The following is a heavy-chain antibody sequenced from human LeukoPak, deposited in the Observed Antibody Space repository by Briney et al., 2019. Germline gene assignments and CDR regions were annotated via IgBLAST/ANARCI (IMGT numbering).Heavy chain of an antibody. D-gene: IGHD2-15*01. V-gene: IGHV1-2*06. J-gene: IGHJ4*02. CDR3: ARGVVVVAATQMDY. Sequence: ASVKVSCKASGYTFTGYYMHWVRQAPGQGLEWMGRINPNSGDANYAQKFQGRVTMTRDTSISTAYMELSRLTSDDTAVYYCARGVVVVAATQMDYWGQGTLVTVSS. CDR1: GYTFTGYY. CDR2: INPNSGDA.